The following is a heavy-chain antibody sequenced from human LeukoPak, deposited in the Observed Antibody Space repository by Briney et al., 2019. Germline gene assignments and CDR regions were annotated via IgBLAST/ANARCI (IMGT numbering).Heavy chain of an antibody. J-gene: IGHJ3*02. D-gene: IGHD6-13*01. CDR3: ASQSSSWYMVAFDI. CDR2: IRQDGTEQ. Sequence: GGSLRLSCAASGFTFSNYVMSWVRQAPGKGLEWVAYIRQDGTEQDYVDSVKGRFTISRDNSKNTLYLQMNSLRAEDTAVYYCASQSSSWYMVAFDIWGQGTMVTVSS. V-gene: IGHV3-7*03. CDR1: GFTFSNYV.